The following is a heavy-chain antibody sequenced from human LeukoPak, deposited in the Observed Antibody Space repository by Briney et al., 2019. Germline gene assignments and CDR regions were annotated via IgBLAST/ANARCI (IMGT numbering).Heavy chain of an antibody. D-gene: IGHD3-10*01. Sequence: GGSLRLSCAASGFTFSSYWMSWVRQAPGKGLEWVANIKQDGSEKYYVDSVKGRFTISRDNAKNSLYLQMNSLRAEDTAVYCCARDQLWFGERDAFDIWGQGTMVTVSS. V-gene: IGHV3-7*04. J-gene: IGHJ3*02. CDR2: IKQDGSEK. CDR1: GFTFSSYW. CDR3: ARDQLWFGERDAFDI.